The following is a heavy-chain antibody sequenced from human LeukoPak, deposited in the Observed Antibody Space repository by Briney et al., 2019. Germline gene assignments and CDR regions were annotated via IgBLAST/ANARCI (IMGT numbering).Heavy chain of an antibody. D-gene: IGHD1-26*01. CDR3: ARVRWELRQGEYFQH. CDR2: ISYDGSNK. CDR1: GFTFSSYA. Sequence: GRSLRLSCAASGFTFSSYAMHWVRQAPGKGLEWVAVISYDGSNKYYADSVKGRFTISRDNSKNTLYLQMNSLRAEDTAVYYCARVRWELRQGEYFQHWGQGTLVTVSS. J-gene: IGHJ1*01. V-gene: IGHV3-30*04.